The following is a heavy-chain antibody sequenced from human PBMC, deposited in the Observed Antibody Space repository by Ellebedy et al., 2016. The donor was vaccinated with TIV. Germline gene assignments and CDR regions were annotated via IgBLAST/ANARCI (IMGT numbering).Heavy chain of an antibody. D-gene: IGHD5-18*01. V-gene: IGHV3-74*01. Sequence: GESLKISCAASGFTFSSYWMHWVRQAPGKGLVWVSRINSDGSSTSYADSVKGRFTISRDNAKNTLYLQMISLRAEDTAVYFCAKDRTPGDGYWVFDNWGQGTLVSVSS. CDR2: INSDGSST. CDR1: GFTFSSYW. J-gene: IGHJ4*02. CDR3: AKDRTPGDGYWVFDN.